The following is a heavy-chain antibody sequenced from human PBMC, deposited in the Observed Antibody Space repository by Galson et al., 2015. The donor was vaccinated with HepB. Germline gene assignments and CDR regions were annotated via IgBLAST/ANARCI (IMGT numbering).Heavy chain of an antibody. CDR1: RFSFSSYA. D-gene: IGHD6-19*01. Sequence: SLRLSCAGSRFSFSSYAMSWVRQAPGKGLEWVSAISASGSSTYYADSVKGRFTISRDNANNSLYLQMNSLRDDDTAVYYCARDRLGYYGMDVWGQGTTVTVSS. CDR2: ISASGSST. CDR3: ARDRLGYYGMDV. J-gene: IGHJ6*02. V-gene: IGHV3-23*01.